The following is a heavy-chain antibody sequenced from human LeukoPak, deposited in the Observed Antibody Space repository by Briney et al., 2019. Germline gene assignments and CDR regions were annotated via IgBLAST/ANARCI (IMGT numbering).Heavy chain of an antibody. D-gene: IGHD3-22*01. Sequence: GSLRLSCAASGVTFSSYWMSWVRQAPGKGLEWVANIKQDGSKKNYVDSVKGRFTISRDNAKNSLSLLMNSLRAEDTAVYYCATPLDYYDSSGYHQGGDWGQGTLVTVSS. CDR1: GVTFSSYW. V-gene: IGHV3-7*03. CDR3: ATPLDYYDSSGYHQGGD. J-gene: IGHJ4*02. CDR2: IKQDGSKK.